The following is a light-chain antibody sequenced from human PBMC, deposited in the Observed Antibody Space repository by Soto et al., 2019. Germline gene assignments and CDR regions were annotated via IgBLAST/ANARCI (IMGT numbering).Light chain of an antibody. Sequence: DIQVTQSPSSLSASVEDRVTITCRASQSINTYLNWYQQKPGKAPKLLIYTASNLQSGVPSRFRGSGSGTDFTLTISGLEPEDFATYYCPQTYTTLSFGGGTKVEI. J-gene: IGKJ4*01. CDR1: QSINTY. CDR3: PQTYTTLS. CDR2: TAS. V-gene: IGKV1-39*01.